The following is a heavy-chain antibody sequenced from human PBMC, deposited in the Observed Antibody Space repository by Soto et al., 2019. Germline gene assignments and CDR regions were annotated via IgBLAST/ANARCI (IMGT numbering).Heavy chain of an antibody. D-gene: IGHD3-10*01. CDR3: VKDHGSVMVRGGLAS. V-gene: IGHV3-64D*06. CDR1: GFTFSSFA. Sequence: EVQLEESGGNLVQPGGSLRLSCSASGFTFSSFAMHWVRQAPGKGLEYISSISDTGGYTPYADSVKGRFTISRDNSNITLYLQMSSLRPAGTAVSYCVKDHGSVMVRGGLASWGQGALVIGSS. J-gene: IGHJ4*02. CDR2: ISDTGGYT.